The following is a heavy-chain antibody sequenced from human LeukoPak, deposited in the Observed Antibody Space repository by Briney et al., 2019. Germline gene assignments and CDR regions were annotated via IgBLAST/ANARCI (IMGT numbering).Heavy chain of an antibody. V-gene: IGHV1-24*01. J-gene: IGHJ4*02. CDR3: ATTQSHSSGYYNHFDY. CDR1: GYTFTGYY. D-gene: IGHD3-22*01. Sequence: ASVKVSCKASGYTFTGYYMHWVRQAPGKGLEWMGGFDPEDGETIYAQKFQGRVTMTEDTSTDTAYMELSSLRSEDTAVYYCATTQSHSSGYYNHFDYWGQGTLVTVSS. CDR2: FDPEDGET.